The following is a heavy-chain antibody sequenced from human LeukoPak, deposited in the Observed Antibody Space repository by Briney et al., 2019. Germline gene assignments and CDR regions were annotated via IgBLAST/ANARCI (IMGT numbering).Heavy chain of an antibody. V-gene: IGHV1-2*06. CDR3: ASGAAAGSYYYYMDV. D-gene: IGHD6-13*01. CDR2: INPNSGDT. Sequence: ASMKVSCKASGYTFTDYYIHRVRQAPGQGLEWMGRINPNSGDTNYAQNFQGRVTMTRDTSINTAYMELTRLTSDDTAVFYCASGAAAGSYYYYMDVWGKGTTVTVSS. CDR1: GYTFTDYY. J-gene: IGHJ6*03.